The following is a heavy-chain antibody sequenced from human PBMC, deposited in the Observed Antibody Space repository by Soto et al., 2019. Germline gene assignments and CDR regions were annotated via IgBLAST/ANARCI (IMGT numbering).Heavy chain of an antibody. Sequence: EVQLVQSGAEVKKPGESLRISCKGSGYSFTAYWISWVRQMPGKGLEWMGRIDPSDSYSTYSPSFQGHVTISVDKSISTAYLQWTSLKASDTAMYYCARPLGSGREGAFEIWGQGTMVTVSS. CDR3: ARPLGSGREGAFEI. CDR2: IDPSDSYS. CDR1: GYSFTAYW. V-gene: IGHV5-10-1*01. J-gene: IGHJ3*02. D-gene: IGHD3-10*01.